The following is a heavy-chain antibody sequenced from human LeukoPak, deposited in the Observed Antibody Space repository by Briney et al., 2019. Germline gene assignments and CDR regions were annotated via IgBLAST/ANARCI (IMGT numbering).Heavy chain of an antibody. D-gene: IGHD3-22*01. Sequence: GGSLRLSCAASGFTFSSYWMHWVRQAPGEGLVWVSRINSDGSSTSCADSVKGRFTISRDNAKNTLYLQMNSLRAEDTAVYYCARGVSSGYYDWGQGTLVTVSS. CDR1: GFTFSSYW. V-gene: IGHV3-74*01. CDR3: ARGVSSGYYD. CDR2: INSDGSST. J-gene: IGHJ4*02.